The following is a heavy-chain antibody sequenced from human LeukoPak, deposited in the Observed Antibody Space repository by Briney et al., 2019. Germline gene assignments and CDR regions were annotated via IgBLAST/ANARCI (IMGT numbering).Heavy chain of an antibody. V-gene: IGHV3-48*01. D-gene: IGHD2-2*01. J-gene: IGHJ4*02. CDR2: ISSSSSTI. Sequence: GGSLRLSCAASGFTFSSYSMNWVRQAPGKGLEWVSYISSSSSTIYYADSVKGRFTISRDNAKNSLYLQMNSLRAEDTAVYYCARVRGDIVVVPAASDYWGQGTLVTVSS. CDR3: ARVRGDIVVVPAASDY. CDR1: GFTFSSYS.